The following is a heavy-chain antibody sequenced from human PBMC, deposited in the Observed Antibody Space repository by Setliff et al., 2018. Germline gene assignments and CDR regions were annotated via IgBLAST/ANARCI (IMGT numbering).Heavy chain of an antibody. D-gene: IGHD4-17*01. Sequence: ASVKVSCKASGYTFTGYYMYWVRQAPGQGFEWMGWINTKTGDPTYAQGYTGGFAFSLDTSDSATYLDISNLKAEDTATYYCARADHLVTTTFDYWGQGTLVTVSS. CDR1: GYTFTGYY. J-gene: IGHJ4*01. CDR3: ARADHLVTTTFDY. CDR2: INTKTGDP. V-gene: IGHV7-4-1*02.